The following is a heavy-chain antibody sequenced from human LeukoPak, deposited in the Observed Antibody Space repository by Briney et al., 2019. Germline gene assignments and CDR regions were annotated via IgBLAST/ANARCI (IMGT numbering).Heavy chain of an antibody. CDR2: FDPEDGET. CDR3: ATVSYSGYDGDYFDY. V-gene: IGHV1-24*01. Sequence: ASVKVSCKASGYTFTSYGISWVRQAPGQGLEWMGGFDPEDGETIYAQKFQGRVTMTEDTSTDTAYMELSSLRSEDTAVYYCATVSYSGYDGDYFDYWGQGTLVTVSS. J-gene: IGHJ4*02. D-gene: IGHD5-12*01. CDR1: GYTFTSYG.